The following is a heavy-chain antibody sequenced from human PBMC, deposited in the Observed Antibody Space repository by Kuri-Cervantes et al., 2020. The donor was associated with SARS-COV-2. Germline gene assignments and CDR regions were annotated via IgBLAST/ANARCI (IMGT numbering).Heavy chain of an antibody. CDR3: ARGRVLDY. CDR1: GDSISRDY. J-gene: IGHJ4*02. CDR2: IYFSGIT. V-gene: IGHV4-59*01. Sequence: SETLSLTCTVSGDSISRDYWTWIRQPPGKGLEWIGYIYFSGITHYNPSLKSRVTISVDTSKNQFSLKVRSVTAADTAVYYCARGRVLDYWGQGTLVTVSS.